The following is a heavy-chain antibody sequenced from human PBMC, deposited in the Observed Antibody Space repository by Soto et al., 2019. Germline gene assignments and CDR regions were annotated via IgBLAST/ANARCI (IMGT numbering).Heavy chain of an antibody. CDR3: ARGIVVVPAAHDAFDI. CDR2: ISSSSSYI. V-gene: IGHV3-21*01. D-gene: IGHD2-2*01. J-gene: IGHJ3*02. Sequence: EVQLVESGGGLVKPGGSLRLSCAASGFTFSSYSMNWVRQAPGKGLEWVSSISSSSSYIYYADSVKGRFTISRDNAKNSLDLQMNSLRAEDTAVYYCARGIVVVPAAHDAFDIWGQGTMVTVSS. CDR1: GFTFSSYS.